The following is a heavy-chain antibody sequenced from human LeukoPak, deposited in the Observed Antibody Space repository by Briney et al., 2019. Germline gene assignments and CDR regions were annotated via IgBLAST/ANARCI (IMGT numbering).Heavy chain of an antibody. CDR2: IDWDDDK. CDR1: GFSLSTSGMC. V-gene: IGHV2-70*01. J-gene: IGHJ4*02. CDR3: ALGSCGDYLSEVY. Sequence: SGRTLRHPTQALTLTFTFSGFSLSTSGMCVSWIRQPPVKSLEWLAPIDWDDDKYYSTSLKTRLTISKDTSKNQVVLTMTNMDPVDTATYYCALGSCGDYLSEVYWGQGTLVTVSS. D-gene: IGHD4-17*01.